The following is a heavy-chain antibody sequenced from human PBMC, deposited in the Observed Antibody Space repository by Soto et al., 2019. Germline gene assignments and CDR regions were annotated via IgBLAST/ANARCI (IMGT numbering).Heavy chain of an antibody. J-gene: IGHJ4*02. CDR1: GFIFSSYS. D-gene: IGHD2-15*01. V-gene: IGHV3-21*01. Sequence: PGGSLRLSCAASGFIFSSYSISWVRQAPWKGLEWVSSISSSSQYIYNADSLKGRFTISRDNAETSLYLHMNSLRAEDTAVYYCASDWGDCYGGRCYSPFDYWGQGALLTVSS. CDR2: ISSSSQYI. CDR3: ASDWGDCYGGRCYSPFDY.